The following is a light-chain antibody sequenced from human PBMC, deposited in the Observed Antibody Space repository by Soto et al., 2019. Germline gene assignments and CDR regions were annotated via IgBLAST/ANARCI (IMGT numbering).Light chain of an antibody. J-gene: IGLJ2*01. Sequence: HSALTQPASVSGSPGQSVTISCTGTSSDVGGYKYVSWYQQHPNRAPKLIIYDVANRPSGVSNRFSGSKSGDTASLTISGLQADDEANYYCSSYTSNDVVFGGGTKLTVL. CDR1: SSDVGGYKY. V-gene: IGLV2-14*03. CDR2: DVA. CDR3: SSYTSNDVV.